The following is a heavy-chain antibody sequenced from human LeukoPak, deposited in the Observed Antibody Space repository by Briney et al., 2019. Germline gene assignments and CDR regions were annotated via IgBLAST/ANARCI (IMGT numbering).Heavy chain of an antibody. CDR1: GGSISSGGYY. Sequence: SETLSLTCTVSGGSISSGGYYWSWIRQHPGKGLEWIGYIYYSGSTNYNPSLKSRVTISVDTSKNQFSLKLSSVTAADTAVYYCARVFSGYDFDYWGQGTLVTVSS. V-gene: IGHV4-61*08. CDR3: ARVFSGYDFDY. J-gene: IGHJ4*02. D-gene: IGHD5-12*01. CDR2: IYYSGST.